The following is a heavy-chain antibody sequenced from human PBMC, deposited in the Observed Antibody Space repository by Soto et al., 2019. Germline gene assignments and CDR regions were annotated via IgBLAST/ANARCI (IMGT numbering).Heavy chain of an antibody. CDR2: ISAYNGNT. D-gene: IGHD2-15*01. CDR3: ARLYCSGGSCYAGYFDY. CDR1: GYIFTSYG. V-gene: IGHV1-18*01. Sequence: QVQLVQSGAEVKKPGASVKVSCKASGYIFTSYGISWVRQAPGQGLEWMGWISAYNGNTNYAQKLQGRVTMTTDTSTSTAYMELRSLRSDDTAVYYCARLYCSGGSCYAGYFDYWGQGTLVTVSS. J-gene: IGHJ4*02.